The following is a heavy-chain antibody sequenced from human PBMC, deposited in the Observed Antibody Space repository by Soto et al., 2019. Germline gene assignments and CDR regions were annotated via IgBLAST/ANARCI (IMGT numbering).Heavy chain of an antibody. V-gene: IGHV3-23*01. D-gene: IGHD2-15*01. Sequence: EVQLLESGGGLVQPGGSLRLSCAASGFTFSSYAMSWVRQAPGKGLEWVSAISGSGGNTYYADSVKGRFTISRDNSKNPLYREMNGLRAEDTAVYYCEKDLCRGGSCSECFENGGQGTLVTVSS. CDR3: EKDLCRGGSCSECFEN. CDR2: ISGSGGNT. CDR1: GFTFSSYA. J-gene: IGHJ4*02.